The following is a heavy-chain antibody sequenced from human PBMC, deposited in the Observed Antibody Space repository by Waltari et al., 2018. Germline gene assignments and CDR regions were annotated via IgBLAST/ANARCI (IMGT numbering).Heavy chain of an antibody. CDR1: GFTFRSYA. CDR3: AKDQVADPCFDY. Sequence: EVQLVESGGGLVQPGGSLRLSCAASGFTFRSYALSWVRQAPGKGLEWVSAISGSGGSTYYADSVKGRFTISRDNSKNTLYLQMNSLRAEDTAVYYCAKDQVADPCFDYWGQGTLVTVSS. CDR2: ISGSGGST. J-gene: IGHJ4*02. D-gene: IGHD2-15*01. V-gene: IGHV3-23*04.